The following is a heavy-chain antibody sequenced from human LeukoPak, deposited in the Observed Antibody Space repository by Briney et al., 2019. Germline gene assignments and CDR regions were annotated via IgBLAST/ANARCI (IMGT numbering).Heavy chain of an antibody. Sequence: GGSLRLSCAASGFTFSGSAMHWVRQASGKWLEWVGRIRSKANSYATAYAASVKGRFTISRDDSKNTAYLQMNSLKTEDTAVYYCTTPTTTVTTEVHFDYWGQGTLVTVSS. J-gene: IGHJ4*02. CDR1: GFTFSGSA. V-gene: IGHV3-73*01. CDR3: TTPTTTVTTEVHFDY. CDR2: IRSKANSYAT. D-gene: IGHD4-17*01.